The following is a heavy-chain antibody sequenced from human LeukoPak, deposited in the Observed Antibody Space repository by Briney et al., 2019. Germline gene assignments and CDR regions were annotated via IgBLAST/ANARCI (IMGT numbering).Heavy chain of an antibody. CDR3: ARATHYYDSSGYYPLENYYFDY. CDR2: ISSGGTTI. D-gene: IGHD3-22*01. CDR1: GFSFSSSE. V-gene: IGHV3-48*03. J-gene: IGHJ4*02. Sequence: GGSLRLSCAASGFSFSSSEMNWVRQAPGKGVEWVSHISSGGTTIYYADSVKGRFTISRDNAKNSLYLQKNSLRAEDTAVYYCARATHYYDSSGYYPLENYYFDYWGQGTLVTVSS.